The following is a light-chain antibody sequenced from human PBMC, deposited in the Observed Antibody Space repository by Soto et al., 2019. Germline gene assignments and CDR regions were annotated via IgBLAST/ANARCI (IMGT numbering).Light chain of an antibody. CDR3: QQYNNWPPST. CDR2: RAS. Sequence: EIVMTQSPATLSVSPGERATLSCWASQSVSSNLAGYQHKPGQGPRLLIYRASTRATGIPARFSGSGSGTEFTLTISSLQSEDCAVYYCQQYNNWPPSTFGQGTKVEIK. V-gene: IGKV3-15*01. J-gene: IGKJ1*01. CDR1: QSVSSN.